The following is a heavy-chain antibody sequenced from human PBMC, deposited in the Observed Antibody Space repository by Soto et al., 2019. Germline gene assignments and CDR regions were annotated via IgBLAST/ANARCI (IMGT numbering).Heavy chain of an antibody. J-gene: IGHJ5*02. CDR1: GFTFSSHW. CDR3: ARREGFCSGGSCQGWFDA. D-gene: IGHD2-15*01. V-gene: IGHV3-74*01. CDR2: IKSDGSTT. Sequence: EVQLVESGGGLVQPGGSLRLSCAASGFTFSSHWVHWVHQAPGKGLVWVSRIKSDGSTTNYADSVKGRFTISRDNAKNMVYLQMNSLRAEDTAVYYCARREGFCSGGSCQGWFDAWGQGTPVTVSS.